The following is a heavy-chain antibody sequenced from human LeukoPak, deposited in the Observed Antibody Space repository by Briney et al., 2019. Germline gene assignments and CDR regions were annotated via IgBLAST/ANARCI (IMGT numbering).Heavy chain of an antibody. J-gene: IGHJ4*02. D-gene: IGHD6-25*01. CDR3: GKAFPPLRVAAAGDY. CDR2: INYMGDDR. CDR1: GFTFSDCD. V-gene: IGHV3-21*06. Sequence: PGEYVRLSCTASGFTFSDCDMNWFRQAPGKGLQWVSSINYMGDDRSYAGSAKGRFTISRDNAKNSLYLQMDNLRADDTAVYYCGKAFPPLRVAAAGDYWGQGTLVTVSS.